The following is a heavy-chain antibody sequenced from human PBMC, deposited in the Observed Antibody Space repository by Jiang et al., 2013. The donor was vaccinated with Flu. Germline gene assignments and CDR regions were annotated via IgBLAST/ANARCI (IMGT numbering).Heavy chain of an antibody. J-gene: IGHJ4*02. D-gene: IGHD3-9*01. V-gene: IGHV4-59*01. CDR2: IYYSGST. CDR1: GGSISSYY. CDR3: ARGDELYYDILTGYLYFDY. Sequence: GLVKPSETLSLTCTVSGGSISSYYWSWIRQPPGKGLEWIGYIYYSGSTNYNPSLKSRVTISVDTSKNQFSLKLSSVTAADTAVYYCARGDELYYDILTGYLYFDYWGQGTLVTVSS.